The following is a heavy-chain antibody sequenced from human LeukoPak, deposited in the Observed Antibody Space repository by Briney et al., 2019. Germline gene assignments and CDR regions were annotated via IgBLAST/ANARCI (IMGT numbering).Heavy chain of an antibody. Sequence: ASVKVSCKASGYTFSRYGMHWVRQAPGQRLEWMGWINAGNENTKYSQKFQGRVSITRDTSASTAYMELSSLTSEDAAVYYCARDLYGDYFDYWGQGTLVTVSS. CDR1: GYTFSRYG. D-gene: IGHD3-16*01. CDR2: INAGNENT. V-gene: IGHV1-3*01. CDR3: ARDLYGDYFDY. J-gene: IGHJ4*02.